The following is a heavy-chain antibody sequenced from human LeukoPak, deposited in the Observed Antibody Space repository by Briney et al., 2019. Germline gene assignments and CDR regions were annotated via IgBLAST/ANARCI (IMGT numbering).Heavy chain of an antibody. Sequence: SETLSLTCTVSGGSISSYYWSWIRQPPGKGLEWIGYIYYSGSTNYNPSLKSRVTISVDTSKNQFSLNLSSVTAADTAVYYCARAVAGPYYFDYWGQGTLVTVSS. CDR3: ARAVAGPYYFDY. V-gene: IGHV4-59*08. D-gene: IGHD6-19*01. CDR2: IYYSGST. J-gene: IGHJ4*02. CDR1: GGSISSYY.